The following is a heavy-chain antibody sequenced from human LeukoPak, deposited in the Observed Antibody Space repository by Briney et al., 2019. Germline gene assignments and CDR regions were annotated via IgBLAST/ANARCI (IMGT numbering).Heavy chain of an antibody. V-gene: IGHV4-34*01. CDR1: GGSFSGYY. D-gene: IGHD3-10*01. CDR3: ATVSSGSGRGGFDY. CDR2: INHSGST. J-gene: IGHJ4*02. Sequence: SETLSLTCAVYGGSFSGYYWSRIRQPPGKGLEWIGEINHSGSTNYNPSLKSRVTISVDTSKNQFSLKLSSVTAADTAVYYCATVSSGSGRGGFDYWGQGTLVTVSS.